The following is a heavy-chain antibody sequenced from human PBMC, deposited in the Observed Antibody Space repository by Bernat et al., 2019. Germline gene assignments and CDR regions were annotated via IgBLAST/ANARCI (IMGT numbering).Heavy chain of an antibody. V-gene: IGHV4-59*08. Sequence: QVQLQESGPGLVKPSETLSLTCTVSGGSITSYYWSWVRQPPGKGLEWIGFIYHSGNTNYNPSLKSRVTLSVDTSMNQLSLKLRSVTAADTAVYYCARHTGGVAAAFEYWGQGTLITVSS. J-gene: IGHJ4*02. D-gene: IGHD2-2*01. CDR2: IYHSGNT. CDR3: ARHTGGVAAAFEY. CDR1: GGSITSYY.